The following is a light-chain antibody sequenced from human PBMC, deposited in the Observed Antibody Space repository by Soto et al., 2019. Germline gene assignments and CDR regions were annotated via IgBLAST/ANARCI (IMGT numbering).Light chain of an antibody. CDR3: QSFDSTCRV. CDR2: NDD. V-gene: IGLV6-57*04. CDR1: SGSIDSNY. Sequence: NFMLTQPRSVSESPGKTVIISCSRSSGSIDSNYVQWFQQRPGSAPTTVIFNDDQRPSGVPARFSGSIDSSSNSATLTISGLKTEDEADYYCQSFDSTCRVLGGGTKLTVL. J-gene: IGLJ3*02.